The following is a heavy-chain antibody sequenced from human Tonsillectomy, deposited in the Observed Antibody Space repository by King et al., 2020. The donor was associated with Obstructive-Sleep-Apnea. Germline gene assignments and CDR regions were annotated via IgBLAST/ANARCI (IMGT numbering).Heavy chain of an antibody. D-gene: IGHD4-17*01. J-gene: IGHJ6*02. V-gene: IGHV3-30*03. Sequence: QLVQSGGGVVQPGRSLRLSCAASEFTFSSYVMHWVRQAPGKGLEWVAAISYDGSNKYYADSVKGRFTISRDNSKNTLYLQMNSLRPEDTAVYYCASLYGDYAHYFYRGMDVWGQGTTVTVS. CDR1: EFTFSSYV. CDR2: ISYDGSNK. CDR3: ASLYGDYAHYFYRGMDV.